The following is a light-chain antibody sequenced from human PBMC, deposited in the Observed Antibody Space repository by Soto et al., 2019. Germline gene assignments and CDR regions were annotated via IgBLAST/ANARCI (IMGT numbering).Light chain of an antibody. CDR2: KAS. J-gene: IGKJ1*01. CDR1: QSLRNW. V-gene: IGKV1-5*03. CDR3: QQYDTHSWT. Sequence: DIQMTQSPSTLSASVGDRVTITCRASQSLRNWLAWYQQKPGKAPKLLIYKASSLESGVPSRFSGSVSGAEFTLTINGLQPDDFATYYCQQYDTHSWTFGQGTKVEIK.